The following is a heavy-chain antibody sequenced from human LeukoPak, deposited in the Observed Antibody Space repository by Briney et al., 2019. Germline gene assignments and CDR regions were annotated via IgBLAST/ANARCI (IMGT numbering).Heavy chain of an antibody. J-gene: IGHJ4*02. CDR3: AKAPRWFGELAE. D-gene: IGHD3-10*01. CDR2: ISGSGGST. V-gene: IGHV3-23*01. Sequence: GGSLRLSCAASGFTSSSYAMSWVRQAPGKGLEWVSAISGSGGSTYYADSVKGRFTISRDNSKNTLYLQMNSLRAEDTAVYYCAKAPRWFGELAEWGQGTLVTVSS. CDR1: GFTSSSYA.